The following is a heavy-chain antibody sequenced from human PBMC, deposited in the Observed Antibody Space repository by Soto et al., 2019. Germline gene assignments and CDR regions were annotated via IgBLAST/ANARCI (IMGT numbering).Heavy chain of an antibody. J-gene: IGHJ5*02. V-gene: IGHV1-18*01. CDR2: ISAYNGNT. CDR3: ARDPARTYYDILTGYSGFDP. D-gene: IGHD3-9*01. Sequence: QVQLVQSGAEVKKPGASVKVSCKASGYTFTSYGISWVRQAPGQGLEWMGWISAYNGNTNYAQKFQGRVTMTTDTSTSTAYMELRSLRSDDTAVYYCARDPARTYYDILTGYSGFDPWGQGTLVTVSS. CDR1: GYTFTSYG.